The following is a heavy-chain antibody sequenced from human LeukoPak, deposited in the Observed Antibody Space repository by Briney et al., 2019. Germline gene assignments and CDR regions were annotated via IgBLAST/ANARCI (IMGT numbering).Heavy chain of an antibody. V-gene: IGHV1-46*01. CDR2: INPTTGST. CDR3: ARDPGLTTDYYYMDV. CDR1: GYTFTTYY. D-gene: IGHD1-1*01. J-gene: IGHJ6*03. Sequence: GASVKVSCKASGYTFTTYYIQWVRQAPGQRLEWLGIINPTTGSTTYAQKFQGRVTMTRDMSTGTVYMEVSSLRSEDTAVYHCARDPGLTTDYYYMDVRGKGTTVTVSS.